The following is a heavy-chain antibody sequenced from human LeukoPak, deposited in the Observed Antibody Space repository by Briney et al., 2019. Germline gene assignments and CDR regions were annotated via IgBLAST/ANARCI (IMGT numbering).Heavy chain of an antibody. CDR1: GYSISTGYY. V-gene: IGHV4-38-2*02. D-gene: IGHD5-18*01. CDR2: FYHGGST. J-gene: IGHJ3*02. CDR3: ARAEDTAMVNDAFDI. Sequence: NPSETLSLTCTVSGYSISTGYYWDWIRQPPGKGLEWIGTFYHGGSTYYNPSLKSRVTISVDTSKNQFSLNLTSVTAADTAVYYCARAEDTAMVNDAFDIWGQGTMVTVSS.